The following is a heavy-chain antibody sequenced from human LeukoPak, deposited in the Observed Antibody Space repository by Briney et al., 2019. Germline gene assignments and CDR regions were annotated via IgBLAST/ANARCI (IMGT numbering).Heavy chain of an antibody. CDR2: IYYSGNT. D-gene: IGHD5-24*01. CDR1: GGSTSSYY. Sequence: SETLSLSCTVSGGSTSSYYWSWIRQPPGKGLEWIGYIYYSGNTNCNPYLKSRVTLSLDTSKNQFSLNLSSVTAADTAVYYCARVGSYNFDYWGQGTLVTVSS. CDR3: ARVGSYNFDY. J-gene: IGHJ4*02. V-gene: IGHV4-59*13.